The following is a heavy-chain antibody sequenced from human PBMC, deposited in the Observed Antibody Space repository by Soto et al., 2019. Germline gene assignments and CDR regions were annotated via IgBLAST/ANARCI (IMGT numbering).Heavy chain of an antibody. CDR2: INHSGGT. CDR1: GGSFRGYY. J-gene: IGHJ4*02. CDR3: ARLLSSNEGSS. Sequence: QVRLQQWGAGLLKPSETLALTCAVHGGSFRGYYWSWIRQPPGKGLEWIGEINHSGGTNYNPSLKSRFSISVDASKHQFALQLSSVTAADTAVYYCARLLSSNEGSSGGEGTLVAVSS. V-gene: IGHV4-34*01. D-gene: IGHD1-1*01.